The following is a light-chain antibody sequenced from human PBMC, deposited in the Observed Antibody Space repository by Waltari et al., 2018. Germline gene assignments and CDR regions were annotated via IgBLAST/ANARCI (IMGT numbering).Light chain of an antibody. J-gene: IGLJ3*02. CDR3: LLYDGSDQV. V-gene: IGLV7-43*01. CDR1: AGAVPSGTY. CDR2: STT. Sequence: QTVVTQEPSLTVSPGGAVTLTCASSAGAVPSGTYPNWIQQKPGQVPRSLIHSTTTRHPWTPARFSGSLLGGKAALTLSGVQPEDEAEYYCLLYDGSDQVFGGGTKLTVL.